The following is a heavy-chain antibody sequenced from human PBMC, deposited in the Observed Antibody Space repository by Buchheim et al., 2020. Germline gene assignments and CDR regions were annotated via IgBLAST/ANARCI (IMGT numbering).Heavy chain of an antibody. V-gene: IGHV5-51*01. J-gene: IGHJ4*02. CDR1: GYSFTSYW. CDR3: ARQIAGRTYYDFWSGYSLALDY. D-gene: IGHD3-3*01. Sequence: EVQLVQSGAEVKKPGESLKISCKGSGYSFTSYWIGWVRQMPGKGLEWMGIIYPGDSDTRYSPSFQGQVTISADKSISTAYLQWSSLKASDTAMYYCARQIAGRTYYDFWSGYSLALDYWGQGTL. CDR2: IYPGDSDT.